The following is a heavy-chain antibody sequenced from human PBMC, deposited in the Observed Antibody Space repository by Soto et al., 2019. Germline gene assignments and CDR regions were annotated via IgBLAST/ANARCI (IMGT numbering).Heavy chain of an antibody. J-gene: IGHJ3*02. D-gene: IGHD3-9*01. CDR3: AKGSIYAFDI. V-gene: IGHV4-31*03. CDR2: IYYSGST. CDR1: GGSISSGGYY. Sequence: SETLSLTCTVSGGSISSGGYYWSWIRQHPGKGLEWIGYIYYSGSTYYNPSLKSRVTISVDTSKNQFSLKLSSVTAADTAVYYCAKGSIYAFDIWGQGTMVTVSS.